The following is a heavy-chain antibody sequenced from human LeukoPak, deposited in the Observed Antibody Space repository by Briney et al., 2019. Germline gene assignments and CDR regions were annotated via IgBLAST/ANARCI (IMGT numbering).Heavy chain of an antibody. Sequence: ASVKVSCKASGYTFTGYYMHWVRQAPGQGLEWMGWINPNSGGTNYAQKFQGRVTMTRDTSISTAYMELSRLRSDDTAVYYCARDLPLDYYDSSGYYYQHDYWGQGTLVTVSS. J-gene: IGHJ4*02. CDR3: ARDLPLDYYDSSGYYYQHDY. CDR1: GYTFTGYY. D-gene: IGHD3-22*01. V-gene: IGHV1-2*02. CDR2: INPNSGGT.